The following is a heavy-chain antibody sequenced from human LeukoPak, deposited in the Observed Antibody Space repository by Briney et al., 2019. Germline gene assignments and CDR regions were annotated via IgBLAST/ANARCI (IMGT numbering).Heavy chain of an antibody. J-gene: IGHJ4*02. CDR1: GFTFSSYA. D-gene: IGHD3-22*01. CDR2: ISGSGGST. Sequence: PGGSLRLSCAASGFTFSSYAMSWVRQAPGKGLEWVSAISGSGGSTYYADSVKGRFTISRDNSKNPLYLQMNRLRAEDTAVYYCAKDPTHNYDSSGYYYWGQGTLVTVSS. CDR3: AKDPTHNYDSSGYYY. V-gene: IGHV3-23*01.